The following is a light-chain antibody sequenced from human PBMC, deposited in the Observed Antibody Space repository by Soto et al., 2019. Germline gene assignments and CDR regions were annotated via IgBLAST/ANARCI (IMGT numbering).Light chain of an antibody. V-gene: IGKV1-12*01. CDR1: QDISKN. J-gene: IGKJ4*01. CDR2: AAS. CDR3: QQTKGFPLT. Sequence: DIQMTQSPSSLSAYVGARVTITCRASQDISKNLAWYQQIPGKAPKLLIFAASTLQSGVPSRFSARGSGTYFILTVGGLQPEDAATYYCQQTKGFPLTFGGGTKVYIK.